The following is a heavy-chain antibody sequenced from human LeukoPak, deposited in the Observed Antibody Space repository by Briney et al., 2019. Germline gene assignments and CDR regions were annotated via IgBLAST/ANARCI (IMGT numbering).Heavy chain of an antibody. CDR3: ARDLRIGCSSTSCYRGWFDP. D-gene: IGHD2-2*02. V-gene: IGHV1-46*01. CDR2: INPSGGST. J-gene: IGHJ5*02. Sequence: ASVKVSCKASGYTFTSYYMHWVRQAPGQGLEWMGIINPSGGSTSYAQKFQGRVTMTRDTSTSTVYMELSSLRSEDTAVYYCARDLRIGCSSTSCYRGWFDPWGQGTLVTVSS. CDR1: GYTFTSYY.